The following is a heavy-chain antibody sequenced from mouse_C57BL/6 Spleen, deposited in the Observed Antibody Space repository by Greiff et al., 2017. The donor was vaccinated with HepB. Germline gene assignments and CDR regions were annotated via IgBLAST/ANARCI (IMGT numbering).Heavy chain of an antibody. CDR3: ARREDGYYAMDY. J-gene: IGHJ4*01. V-gene: IGHV1-69*01. CDR2: IDPSDSYT. Sequence: QVQLQQPGAELVMPGASVKLSCKASGYTFTSYWMHWVKQRPGQGLEWIGEIDPSDSYTNYNQKFKGKSTLTVDKSSSTAYMQLSSLTSEDSAVYYCARREDGYYAMDYWCQGTSVTVSS. D-gene: IGHD2-3*01. CDR1: GYTFTSYW.